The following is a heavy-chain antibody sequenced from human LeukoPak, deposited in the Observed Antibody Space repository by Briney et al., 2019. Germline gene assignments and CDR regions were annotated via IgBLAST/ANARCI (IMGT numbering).Heavy chain of an antibody. CDR3: ARERGGYDSSGYYLDY. J-gene: IGHJ4*02. CDR1: GFTFDDYA. D-gene: IGHD3-22*01. V-gene: IGHV3-9*01. Sequence: SGGSLRLSCAASGFTFDDYAMHWVRQAPGKGLEWVSGISWNSGSIGYADSVKGRFTISRDNSKNTLYLQMNSLRAEDTAVYYCARERGGYDSSGYYLDYWGQGILVTVSS. CDR2: ISWNSGSI.